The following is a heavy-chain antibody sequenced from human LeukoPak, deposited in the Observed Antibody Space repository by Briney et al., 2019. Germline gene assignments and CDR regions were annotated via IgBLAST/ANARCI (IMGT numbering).Heavy chain of an antibody. CDR1: GYTFSGYY. J-gene: IGHJ4*01. V-gene: IGHV1-2*02. D-gene: IGHD5-12*01. CDR3: ARSGITTIPNFDY. Sequence: VSVKLSCKASGYTFSGYYIHWVRQAPGQGLEWVGWMNPNSGATNNAQKFQGRLTLSRDTSISTAYMEMSKLRSDDTAVYYCARSGITTIPNFDYWGQGTLVTVSS. CDR2: MNPNSGAT.